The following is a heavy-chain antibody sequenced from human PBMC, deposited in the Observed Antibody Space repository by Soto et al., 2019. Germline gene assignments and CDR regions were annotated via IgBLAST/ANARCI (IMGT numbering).Heavy chain of an antibody. CDR2: IYPGDSDT. CDR1: GYSFTSYW. V-gene: IGHV5-51*01. Sequence: GEALKISCKGSGYSFTSYWNGLVRQMPGKGLEWGGIIYPGDSDTRYSPSLQGQVTISADKSISTAYLQWSSLKASDTAMYYCASQRSYYYDSSTIDDAFDIWGQGTMVTVSS. CDR3: ASQRSYYYDSSTIDDAFDI. J-gene: IGHJ3*02. D-gene: IGHD3-22*01.